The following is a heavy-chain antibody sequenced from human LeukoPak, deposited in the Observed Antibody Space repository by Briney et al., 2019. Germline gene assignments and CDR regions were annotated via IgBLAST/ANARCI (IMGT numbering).Heavy chain of an antibody. V-gene: IGHV1-24*01. D-gene: IGHD3-9*01. CDR3: AIEGSKSRYFDWLQT. CDR1: GYTLTELS. Sequence: GASVKVSCKVSGYTLTELSMHWVRQGPGKGLEWMGGFDPEDAETIYAQKFQGGVTLTEDTSTDTAYMELSSLRSEDTAVYYCAIEGSKSRYFDWLQTWGQGTLVTVSS. CDR2: FDPEDAET. J-gene: IGHJ5*02.